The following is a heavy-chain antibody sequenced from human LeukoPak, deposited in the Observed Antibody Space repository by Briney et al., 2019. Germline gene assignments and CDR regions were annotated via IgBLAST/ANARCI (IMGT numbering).Heavy chain of an antibody. CDR2: IYHSGST. CDR1: GYSISSGYY. D-gene: IGHD3-22*01. V-gene: IGHV4-38-2*02. CDR3: ARGKDYYDSSGYEFDY. J-gene: IGHJ4*02. Sequence: SETLSLTCTVSGYSISSGYYWGWIRQPPGKGLEWFGGIYHSGSTYYNPSLKSRVTISVDTSKNQFSLKLSSVTAADTAVYYCARGKDYYDSSGYEFDYWGQGTLVTVSS.